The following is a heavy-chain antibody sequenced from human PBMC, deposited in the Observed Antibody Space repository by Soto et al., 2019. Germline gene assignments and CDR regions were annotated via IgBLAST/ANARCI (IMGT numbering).Heavy chain of an antibody. CDR1: GYSFTNND. Sequence: ASVKVSCKASGYSFTNNDVSWVRQATGQGLEWMGWMNPGSGDTGYAQKFQGRVTMTRDISTATAYMELSSLRSDDTAIYYCARMATFGSLNWFDPWGQGTLVTVSS. J-gene: IGHJ5*02. CDR3: ARMATFGSLNWFDP. D-gene: IGHD3-16*01. CDR2: MNPGSGDT. V-gene: IGHV1-8*01.